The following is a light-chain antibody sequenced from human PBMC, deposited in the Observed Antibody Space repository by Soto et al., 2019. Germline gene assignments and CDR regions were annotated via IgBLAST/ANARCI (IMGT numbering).Light chain of an antibody. Sequence: FVLTQSGSVSGSPGQTITISCTGTSSDIGGYNAVSWYQHHPGKAPKLIIYEVTHRPAGISDRFSASKSGNTASLKISGLQAEDEADYYCNSFRVNHLYVFGTGTKVTVL. CDR1: SSDIGGYNA. CDR2: EVT. CDR3: NSFRVNHLYV. V-gene: IGLV2-14*01. J-gene: IGLJ1*01.